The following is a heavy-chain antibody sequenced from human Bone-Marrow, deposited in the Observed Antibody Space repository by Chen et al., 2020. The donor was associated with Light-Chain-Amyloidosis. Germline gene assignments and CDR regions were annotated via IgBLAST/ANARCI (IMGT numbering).Heavy chain of an antibody. CDR1: GFTFSSYA. Sequence: GFTFSSYAMHWVRQAPGKGLEWVAVISYDGSNKYYADSVKGRFTISRDNSENTLYLQMNSLRAEDTAVYYCARGGYYYDSSGYQPPGFSWGYYYYYGMDVWGQGTTVTVSS. CDR3: ARGGYYYDSSGYQPPGFSWGYYYYYGMDV. J-gene: IGHJ6*02. D-gene: IGHD3-22*01. CDR2: ISYDGSNK. V-gene: IGHV3-30-3*01.